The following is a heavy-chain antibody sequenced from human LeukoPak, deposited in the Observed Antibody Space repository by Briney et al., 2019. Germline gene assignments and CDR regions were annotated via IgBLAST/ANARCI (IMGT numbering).Heavy chain of an antibody. CDR1: GFTFRSYA. CDR2: ISSSGTYI. V-gene: IGHV3-21*01. CDR3: AMPRGWERRWYFDL. D-gene: IGHD1-26*01. Sequence: GGSLRLSCAASGFTFRSYAMTWVRQAPGKGLEWVSSISSSGTYIYYADSMKGRFTISRDNAKNSLYLQMDSLRAEDTAVYYCAMPRGWERRWYFDLWGRGTLVTVSS. J-gene: IGHJ2*01.